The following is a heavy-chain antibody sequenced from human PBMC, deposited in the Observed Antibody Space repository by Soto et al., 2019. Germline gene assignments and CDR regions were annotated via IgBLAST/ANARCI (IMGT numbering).Heavy chain of an antibody. J-gene: IGHJ5*02. Sequence: QVQLQESGPRLVKPSHTLSLTCTVSGASVSTGAYYWGWVRQRPGRGLEWIGYVYESGYTYYNMSLKSRLTISLDRSNNQFSLGLTSVTAADTAVYYCVRALRHTAMVYPLFDPWCHGTLVTVSS. CDR3: VRALRHTAMVYPLFDP. CDR1: GASVSTGAYY. D-gene: IGHD5-18*01. CDR2: VYESGYT. V-gene: IGHV4-31*03.